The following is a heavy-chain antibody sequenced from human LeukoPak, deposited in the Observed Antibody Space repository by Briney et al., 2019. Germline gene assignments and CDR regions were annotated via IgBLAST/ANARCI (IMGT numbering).Heavy chain of an antibody. J-gene: IGHJ3*02. CDR2: ILPIFGTA. Sequence: SVKVSCKASGGTFSSYAISWVRQAPGQGLEWMGGILPIFGTANYAQKFQGRVTITADKSTSTAYMELSSLRSEDTAVYYCARAYMVRGVITPNAFDIWGQGTMVTVSS. V-gene: IGHV1-69*06. CDR1: GGTFSSYA. D-gene: IGHD3-10*01. CDR3: ARAYMVRGVITPNAFDI.